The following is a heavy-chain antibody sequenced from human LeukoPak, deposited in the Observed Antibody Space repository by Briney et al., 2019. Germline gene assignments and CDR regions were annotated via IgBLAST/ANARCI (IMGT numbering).Heavy chain of an antibody. V-gene: IGHV3-30*03. CDR1: GFTFSSYG. CDR3: ASDYYGSGSSLSDFDY. Sequence: GGSLRLSCAASGFTFSSYGMHWVRQAPGKGLEWVAVISYDGSNKYYADSVKGRFTISRDNSKNTLYLQMNSLRAEDTAVYYCASDYYGSGSSLSDFDYWGQGTLVTVSS. CDR2: ISYDGSNK. J-gene: IGHJ4*02. D-gene: IGHD3-10*01.